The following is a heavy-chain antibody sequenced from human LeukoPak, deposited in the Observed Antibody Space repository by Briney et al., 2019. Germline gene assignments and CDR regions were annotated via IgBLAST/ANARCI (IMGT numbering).Heavy chain of an antibody. CDR2: ISYDGSSK. CDR1: GFTFSSYG. CDR3: AKEMATSVFDY. J-gene: IGHJ4*02. Sequence: GGSLRLSCAASGFTFSSYGMHWVRKAPGKGLDWVAVISYDGSSKYYADSVKGRFTISRDNSKNTLYLQMNSLRAEDTAVYYCAKEMATSVFDYWGQGTLVTVSS. V-gene: IGHV3-30*18. D-gene: IGHD5-24*01.